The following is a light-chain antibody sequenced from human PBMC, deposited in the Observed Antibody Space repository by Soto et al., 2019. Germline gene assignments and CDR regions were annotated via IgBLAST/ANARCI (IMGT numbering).Light chain of an antibody. CDR3: QQYGHAPRT. Sequence: EIVLTQSPGTLSLSPGERATLSCRASQSVADNYLAWYQQKPGQAPRLLIYAASRRATGIPDTFSGSGSGTDFTLTIPRLEPEDFALYYCQQYGHAPRTFGQGTRVDIK. CDR2: AAS. CDR1: QSVADNY. J-gene: IGKJ1*01. V-gene: IGKV3-20*01.